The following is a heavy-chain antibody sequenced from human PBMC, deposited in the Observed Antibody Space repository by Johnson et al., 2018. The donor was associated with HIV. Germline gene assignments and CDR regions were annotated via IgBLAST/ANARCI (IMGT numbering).Heavy chain of an antibody. CDR3: ANSTGELRHLDAFDI. Sequence: QVQLVESGGGLVQPGGSLRLSCAASGFTFSSYGMHWVRQAPGKGLEWVAFIRYDGSNKYYEDSVKGRFTISRDNSKNTLYLQINSLRAEDSAVYYCANSTGELRHLDAFDIWGQGTMVTVSS. CDR2: IRYDGSNK. V-gene: IGHV3-30*02. D-gene: IGHD1-26*01. J-gene: IGHJ3*02. CDR1: GFTFSSYG.